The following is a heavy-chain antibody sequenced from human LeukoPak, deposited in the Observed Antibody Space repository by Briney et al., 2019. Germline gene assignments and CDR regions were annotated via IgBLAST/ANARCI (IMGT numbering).Heavy chain of an antibody. V-gene: IGHV1-46*01. CDR2: INPSGGST. CDR1: GYTFTSYY. CDR3: ARESLGTAYDY. J-gene: IGHJ4*02. Sequence: GASVKVSCKASGYTFTSYYMHWVRQAPGQGLEWMGIINPSGGSTNYAQKFQGRVTMTRDTSTSTVYMELSSLRSEDTAVYYCARESLGTAYDYWGQGTLVTVSS. D-gene: IGHD7-27*01.